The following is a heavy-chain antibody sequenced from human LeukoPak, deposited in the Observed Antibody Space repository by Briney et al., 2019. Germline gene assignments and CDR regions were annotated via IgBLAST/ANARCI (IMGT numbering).Heavy chain of an antibody. J-gene: IGHJ4*02. CDR3: ARDRHVLRYFDWLTFFDY. V-gene: IGHV3-7*03. CDR1: GFTFSSYW. CDR2: IKQDGSEK. D-gene: IGHD3-9*01. Sequence: GGSLRLSCAASGFTFSSYWMSWVRQAPGEGLEWVANIKQDGSEKYYVDSVTGRFTISRDNAKNSLYLQMNSLRAEDTAVYYCARDRHVLRYFDWLTFFDYWGQGTLVTVSS.